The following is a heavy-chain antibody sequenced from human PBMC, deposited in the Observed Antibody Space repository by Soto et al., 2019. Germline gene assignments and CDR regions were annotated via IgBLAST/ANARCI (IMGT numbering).Heavy chain of an antibody. J-gene: IGHJ5*02. CDR3: ARNDYSNSISAP. CDR2: IWYEGSNK. CDR1: GFTFSNYG. V-gene: IGHV3-33*01. D-gene: IGHD4-4*01. Sequence: GSLRLSCAASGFTFSNYGMHWVRQAPGKGLEWVAVIWYEGSNKYYADSVKGRFTISRDNSKNTLYLQMNSLRAEDTAVYYCARNDYSNSISAPWGQGTLVTVSS.